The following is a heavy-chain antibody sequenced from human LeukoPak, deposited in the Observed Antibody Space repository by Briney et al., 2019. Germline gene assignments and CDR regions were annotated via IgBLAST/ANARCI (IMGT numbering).Heavy chain of an antibody. CDR2: ISGSGGST. CDR1: GFTFSSYA. Sequence: SGGSLRLSCAAAGFTFSSYAMSWVRQAPGKGLEWVSAISGSGGSTYYADSVKGRFTISRDNSKNTLYLQMNSLRAEDTAVYYCAKGMIVVVPAAIGGDAFDIWGQGTMVTVSS. CDR3: AKGMIVVVPAAIGGDAFDI. J-gene: IGHJ3*02. V-gene: IGHV3-23*01. D-gene: IGHD2-2*02.